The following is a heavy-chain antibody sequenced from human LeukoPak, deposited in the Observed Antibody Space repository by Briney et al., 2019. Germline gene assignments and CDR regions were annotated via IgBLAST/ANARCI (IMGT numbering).Heavy chain of an antibody. CDR1: GGSISSYY. V-gene: IGHV4-4*07. CDR2: IYTSGST. J-gene: IGHJ4*02. D-gene: IGHD1-7*01. CDR3: ARVGGITGTAINYFGY. Sequence: SETLSLTCTVSGGSISSYYWSWIRQPAGKGLEWIGRIYTSGSTNYNPSLKSRVTMSVDTSKNQFSLKLSSVTAADTAVYYCARVGGITGTAINYFGYWGQGTLVTVSS.